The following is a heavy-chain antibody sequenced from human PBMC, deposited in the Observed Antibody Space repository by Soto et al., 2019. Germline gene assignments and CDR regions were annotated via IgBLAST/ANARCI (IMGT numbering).Heavy chain of an antibody. V-gene: IGHV1-18*01. CDR3: ARVPAMAAAALGLIDY. Sequence: GASVKVSCKASGYTFTSYGISWVRQAPGQGLEWMGWISAYNGNTNYAQKLQGRVTMTTDTSTSTAYMELRSLRSDDTAVYYCARVPAMAAAALGLIDYWGQGTLVTVSS. D-gene: IGHD6-13*01. J-gene: IGHJ4*02. CDR1: GYTFTSYG. CDR2: ISAYNGNT.